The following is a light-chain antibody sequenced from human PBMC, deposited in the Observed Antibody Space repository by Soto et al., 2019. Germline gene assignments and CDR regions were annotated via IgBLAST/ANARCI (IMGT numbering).Light chain of an antibody. J-gene: IGLJ2*01. CDR3: SSYTSSSTVV. V-gene: IGLV2-14*01. CDR1: SSDVGGYNY. CDR2: DVS. Sequence: QSALTQPASVSGSPGQSVTISCTGTSSDVGGYNYVPWYQQHPGKAPKLMIYDVSNRPSGVSNRFAGSKSVNTASLTISGLQAEDEADYYCSSYTSSSTVVFGGGTKLTVL.